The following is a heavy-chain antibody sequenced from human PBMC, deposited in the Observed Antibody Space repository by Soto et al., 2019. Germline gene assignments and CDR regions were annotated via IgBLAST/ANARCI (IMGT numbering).Heavy chain of an antibody. CDR2: SIPIFATA. J-gene: IGHJ6*02. CDR1: GGTFCSYA. V-gene: IGHV1-69*13. Sequence: SAKVSCKASGGTFCSYAISWVRQAPAQGLEWMGGSIPIFATANYAQKFTGRVSITADEATRTAYMELSSLRSEHTAVYYCAGPRVVVPAGPDYYSYGMDVWGRGTSVTVSS. D-gene: IGHD2-2*01. CDR3: AGPRVVVPAGPDYYSYGMDV.